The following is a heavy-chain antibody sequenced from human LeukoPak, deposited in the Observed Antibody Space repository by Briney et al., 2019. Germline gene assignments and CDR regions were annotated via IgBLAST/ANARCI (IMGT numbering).Heavy chain of an antibody. CDR3: ARGPREIAVAGTGSVY. D-gene: IGHD6-19*01. CDR1: GFTFSSYS. V-gene: IGHV3-21*01. J-gene: IGHJ4*02. Sequence: GGSLRLSCAASGFTFSSYSMNWVRQAPGEGLEWVSSISSSSSYIYYADSVKGRFTISRDDAKNSLYLQMNSLRAEDTAVYYCARGPREIAVAGTGSVYWGQGTLVTVSS. CDR2: ISSSSSYI.